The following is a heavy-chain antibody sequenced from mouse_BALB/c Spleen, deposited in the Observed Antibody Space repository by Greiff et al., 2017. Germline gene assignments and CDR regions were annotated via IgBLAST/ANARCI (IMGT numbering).Heavy chain of an antibody. CDR2: ISNGGGST. J-gene: IGHJ2*01. CDR1: GFTFSSYT. V-gene: IGHV5-12-2*01. CDR3: ARHARDYFDY. Sequence: EAQLVESGGGLVQPGGSLKLSCAASGFTFSSYTMSWVRQTPEKRLEWVAYISNGGGSTYYPDTVKGRFTISRDNAKNTLYLQMSSLKSEDTAMYYCARHARDYFDYWGQGTTLTVAS.